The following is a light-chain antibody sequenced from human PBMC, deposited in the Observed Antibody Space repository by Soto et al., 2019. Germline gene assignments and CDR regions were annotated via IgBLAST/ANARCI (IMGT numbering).Light chain of an antibody. V-gene: IGKV3D-15*01. J-gene: IGKJ1*01. Sequence: EIVLTQSPATLSLSPGERATLSCRASQGVSSYLAWYQQKPGQAPRLLIYDASNRATGIPARFSGSGSGTEFTLTISSLQAEDSAVYYCHQYNNWPLGTFGPGTKVEIK. CDR1: QGVSSY. CDR2: DAS. CDR3: HQYNNWPLGT.